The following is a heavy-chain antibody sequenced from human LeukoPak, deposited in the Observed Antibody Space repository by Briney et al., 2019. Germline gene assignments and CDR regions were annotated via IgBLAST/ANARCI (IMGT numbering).Heavy chain of an antibody. V-gene: IGHV4-34*01. J-gene: IGHJ4*02. CDR1: GFTFSSYW. CDR2: INHSGST. D-gene: IGHD5-24*01. CDR3: ARENEVGDGYNSPYYFDY. Sequence: GSLRLSCAASGFTFSSYWMSWIRQPPGKGLEWIGEINHSGSTNYNPSLKSRVTISVDTSKNQFSLKLSSVTAADTAVYYCARENEVGDGYNSPYYFDYWGQGTLVTVSS.